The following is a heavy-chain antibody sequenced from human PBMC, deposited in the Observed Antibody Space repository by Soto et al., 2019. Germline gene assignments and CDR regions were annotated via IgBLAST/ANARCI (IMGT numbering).Heavy chain of an antibody. V-gene: IGHV3-30-3*01. CDR3: ASCGGDCYSFDY. CDR1: GFTFSSYA. Sequence: QVQLVESGGGVVQPGRSLRLSCAASGFTFSSYAMHWVRQAPGKGQEWVAVISYDGSNKYYADSVKGRFTISRDNSKNTLYLQMNSLRAEDTAVYYCASCGGDCYSFDYWGQGTLVTVSS. J-gene: IGHJ4*02. CDR2: ISYDGSNK. D-gene: IGHD2-21*02.